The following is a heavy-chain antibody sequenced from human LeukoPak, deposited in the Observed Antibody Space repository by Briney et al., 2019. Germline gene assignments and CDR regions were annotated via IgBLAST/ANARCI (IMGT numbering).Heavy chain of an antibody. CDR3: ARDKFGGY. J-gene: IGHJ4*02. Sequence: PGGSLRLSCAASGVTFSSYSMNWVRQAPGKGLEWVANIKQDGSEKYYVDSVKGRFTISRDNAKNSLYLELNSLRAEDTAVYYCARDKFGGYWGQGTLVTVSS. CDR2: IKQDGSEK. D-gene: IGHD3-16*01. V-gene: IGHV3-7*01. CDR1: GVTFSSYS.